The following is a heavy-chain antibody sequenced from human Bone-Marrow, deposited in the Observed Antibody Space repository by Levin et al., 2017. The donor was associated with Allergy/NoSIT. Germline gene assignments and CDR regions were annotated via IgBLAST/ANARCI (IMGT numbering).Heavy chain of an antibody. CDR1: GLSFSSHE. CDR3: ARDFTDKYCIDY. Sequence: GESLKISCVASGLSFSSHEMHWVRQAPGKGLEWVAFISYDGSRKHFADSVKGRFTISRDNFKNTLYLEMSSLRAEDTAVYYCARDFTDKYCIDYWGQGTQVTVSS. J-gene: IGHJ4*02. D-gene: IGHD2/OR15-2a*01. CDR2: ISYDGSRK. V-gene: IGHV3-30*15.